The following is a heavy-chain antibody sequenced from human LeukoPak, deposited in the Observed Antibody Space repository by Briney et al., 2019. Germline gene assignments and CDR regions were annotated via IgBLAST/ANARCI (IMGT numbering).Heavy chain of an antibody. J-gene: IGHJ4*02. CDR2: IKQDGSEK. Sequence: GGSLRLSCAASGFTFSNSWMSWVRQAPGKGLEWVANIKQDGSEKYYVDSVKGRFTISRDNAKNSLYLQMNSLRAEDTAVYYCARDRISYWGRGTLVTVSS. CDR3: ARDRISY. CDR1: GFTFSNSW. V-gene: IGHV3-7*04. D-gene: IGHD2/OR15-2a*01.